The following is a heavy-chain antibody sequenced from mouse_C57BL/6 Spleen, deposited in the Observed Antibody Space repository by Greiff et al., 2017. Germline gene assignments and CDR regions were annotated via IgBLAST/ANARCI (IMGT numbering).Heavy chain of an antibody. D-gene: IGHD1-1*01. CDR3: ARGVGYYGSRFAY. V-gene: IGHV1-54*01. Sequence: VQLQQPGAELVRPGTSVKVSCKASGYAFTNYLIQWVKQRPGQGLEWIGVINPGSGGTNYNDKFKGKATLTVDKSSSTAYMQLSSLTSEDSAVYCCARGVGYYGSRFAYWGQGTLVTVSA. CDR2: INPGSGGT. CDR1: GYAFTNYL. J-gene: IGHJ3*01.